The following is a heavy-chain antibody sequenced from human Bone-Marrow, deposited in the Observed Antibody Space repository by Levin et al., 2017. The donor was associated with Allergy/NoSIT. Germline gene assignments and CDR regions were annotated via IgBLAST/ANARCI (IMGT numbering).Heavy chain of an antibody. V-gene: IGHV3-49*04. D-gene: IGHD2-15*01. J-gene: IGHJ4*02. CDR3: ARSWSKSGLDY. Sequence: GGSLRLSCTGSGFSFEDYDVTWVRHAPGKGLEWLGVIRAQTYGGSPEYAASVLGRFFISRDDSNSVAYLQMNDMKSDDSALYFCARSWSKSGLDYWGQGTLVTVSS. CDR2: IRAQTYGGSP. CDR1: GFSFEDYD.